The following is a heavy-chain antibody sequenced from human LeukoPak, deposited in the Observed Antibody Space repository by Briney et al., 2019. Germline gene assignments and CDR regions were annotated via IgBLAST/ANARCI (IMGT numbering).Heavy chain of an antibody. CDR2: IYSGGST. J-gene: IGHJ4*02. V-gene: IGHV3-53*01. Sequence: QSGGSLRLSCAVSGFTVSSNCMNWVRQAPGKGLEWVSVIYSGGSTVSADSVKGRFTISRDNSKNTLYLQMNSLRAEDTAVYYCARVTSAWPYYFDYWGQGTLVTVSS. CDR1: GFTVSSNC. CDR3: ARVTSAWPYYFDY. D-gene: IGHD6-19*01.